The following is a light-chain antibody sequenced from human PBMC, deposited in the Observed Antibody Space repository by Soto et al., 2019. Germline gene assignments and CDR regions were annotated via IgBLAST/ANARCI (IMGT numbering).Light chain of an antibody. CDR1: TGAVTSGHY. CDR3: LLSYSGTNWV. J-gene: IGLJ3*02. CDR2: DTT. V-gene: IGLV7-46*01. Sequence: QAVVTQEPSLTVSPGGPVTLTCGPSTGAVTSGHYPYWFQQKPGQAPRTLIYDTTNKHSWTPARFSGSLLGGKAALTLAGAQTDDEADYYCLLSYSGTNWVFGGGTKVTVL.